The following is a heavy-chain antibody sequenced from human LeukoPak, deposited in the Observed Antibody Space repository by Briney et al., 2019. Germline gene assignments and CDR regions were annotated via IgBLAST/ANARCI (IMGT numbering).Heavy chain of an antibody. CDR1: GFTFSSYS. CDR3: ARDAGYSYGFGDY. V-gene: IGHV3-21*01. Sequence: PGGSLRLSCAASGFTFSSYSMNWVRQAPGKGLEWVSSISSSSSYIYYADSVKGRFTISRDNAKNSLYLQMNSLRAEDTAVYYCARDAGYSYGFGDYWGQGTLVTVSS. D-gene: IGHD5-18*01. CDR2: ISSSSSYI. J-gene: IGHJ4*02.